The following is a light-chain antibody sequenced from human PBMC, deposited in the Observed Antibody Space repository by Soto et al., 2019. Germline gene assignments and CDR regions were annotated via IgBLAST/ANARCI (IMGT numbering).Light chain of an antibody. Sequence: SVLTQPPSASGSPGQSVTISCTGTSSDVGGYTYVSWYQQHPGKAPKLMIYEVSKRPSGVPDRFSGSKSGTTASLTVSGLQAEDEADYYCSSYAGITPYVFGTGTKVTVL. CDR3: SSYAGITPYV. J-gene: IGLJ1*01. V-gene: IGLV2-8*01. CDR2: EVS. CDR1: SSDVGGYTY.